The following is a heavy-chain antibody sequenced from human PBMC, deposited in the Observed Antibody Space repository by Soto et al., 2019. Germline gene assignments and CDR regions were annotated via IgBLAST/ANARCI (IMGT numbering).Heavy chain of an antibody. CDR3: ARGGKYFTNGVCSFYSMDV. CDR2: ISAYNGNT. Sequence: QVQLVQSGAEVKKPGASVKVSCKASGYTFTSYGISWVRQAPGQGLEWMGWISAYNGNTNYAQKLQGRVTITTDTPTSTAYMELRSLRSDDTAVYYCARGGKYFTNGVCSFYSMDVWGQGTTVTFSS. J-gene: IGHJ6*02. D-gene: IGHD2-8*01. V-gene: IGHV1-18*01. CDR1: GYTFTSYG.